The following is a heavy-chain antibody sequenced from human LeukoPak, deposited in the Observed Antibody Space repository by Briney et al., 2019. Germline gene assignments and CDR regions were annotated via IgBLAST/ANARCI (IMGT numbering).Heavy chain of an antibody. Sequence: AASVKVSRKASGYTSTSYAMHWVRQAPGQRLEWMGWINAGNGNTKYSQKFQGRVTITRDTSASTAYMELSSLRSEDTAVYYCARGLLGYYDFWSGHNWFDPWGQGTLVTVSS. V-gene: IGHV1-3*01. CDR1: GYTSTSYA. CDR3: ARGLLGYYDFWSGHNWFDP. CDR2: INAGNGNT. D-gene: IGHD3-3*01. J-gene: IGHJ5*02.